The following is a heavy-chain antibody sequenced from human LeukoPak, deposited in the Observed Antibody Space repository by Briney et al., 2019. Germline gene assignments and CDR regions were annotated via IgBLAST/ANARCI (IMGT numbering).Heavy chain of an antibody. J-gene: IGHJ6*02. CDR1: GFTFTTYW. V-gene: IGHV3-74*01. Sequence: EGSLRLSCAASGFTFTTYWMHWVRQAPGKGLVWVSHINSDGSITSYADSVKGRFTISRDNAKNTLYLQMNSLRAEDTAVYYCARDAVDTANAVWGQGTTVTVSS. CDR2: INSDGSIT. CDR3: ARDAVDTANAV. D-gene: IGHD5-18*01.